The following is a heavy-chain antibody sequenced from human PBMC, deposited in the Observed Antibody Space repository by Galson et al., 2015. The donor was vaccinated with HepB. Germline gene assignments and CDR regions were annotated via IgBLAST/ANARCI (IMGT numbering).Heavy chain of an antibody. CDR2: IIPIFGTA. D-gene: IGHD3-22*01. CDR1: GYTFTDYY. CDR3: ATITMMMVVINP. J-gene: IGHJ5*02. V-gene: IGHV1-69*13. Sequence: SVKVSCKASGYTFTDYYIHWVRQAPGQGLEWMGGIIPIFGTANYAQKFQGRVTITADESTSTAYMELSSLRSEDTAVYFCATITMMMVVINPWGQGTLVTVSS.